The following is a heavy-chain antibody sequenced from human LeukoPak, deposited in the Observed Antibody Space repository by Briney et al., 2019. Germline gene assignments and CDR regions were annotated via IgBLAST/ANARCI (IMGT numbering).Heavy chain of an antibody. CDR1: GGSISGYY. CDR3: ARRTSGWEANYFDY. CDR2: INYSGST. D-gene: IGHD6-19*01. V-gene: IGHV4-59*01. Sequence: SETLSLTCTVSGGSISGYYWTWIRQPPGQGLECSGFINYSGSTNYNPSLKSRVTMSVDTSKDQFSLRLSSVTAADTAVYYCARRTSGWEANYFDYWGQGALVTVSS. J-gene: IGHJ4*02.